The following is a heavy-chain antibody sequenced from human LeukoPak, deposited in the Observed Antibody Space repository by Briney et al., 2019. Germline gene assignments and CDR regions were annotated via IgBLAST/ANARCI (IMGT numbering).Heavy chain of an antibody. Sequence: PSETLSLTCAVYGGSFSGYYWSWTRQPPGKGLEWIGEINHSGSTNYNPSLKSRVTISVDTSKNQFSLKLSSVTAADTAVYYCARGRVYYYDSSGYLHWFDPWGQGTLVTVSS. J-gene: IGHJ5*02. D-gene: IGHD3-22*01. CDR2: INHSGST. CDR3: ARGRVYYYDSSGYLHWFDP. V-gene: IGHV4-34*01. CDR1: GGSFSGYY.